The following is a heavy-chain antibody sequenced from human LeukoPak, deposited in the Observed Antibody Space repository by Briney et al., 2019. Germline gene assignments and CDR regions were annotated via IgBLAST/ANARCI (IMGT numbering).Heavy chain of an antibody. CDR1: GYTFTSYY. Sequence: ASVKVSCKASGYTFTSYYMHWVRQAPGQGLEWMGIINPSGGSTSYAQKFQGRVTMTRDMSTSTVYMELSSLRSEDTAVYYCWGGGWKKPFDYWGQGTLVTVSS. CDR2: INPSGGST. CDR3: WGGGWKKPFDY. J-gene: IGHJ4*02. V-gene: IGHV1-46*01. D-gene: IGHD2-21*01.